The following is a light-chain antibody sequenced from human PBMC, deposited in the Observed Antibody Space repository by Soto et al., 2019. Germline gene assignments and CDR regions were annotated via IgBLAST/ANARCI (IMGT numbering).Light chain of an antibody. CDR1: QDISNY. CDR2: DAS. V-gene: IGKV1-33*01. CDR3: QQYDNLPPLT. J-gene: IGKJ1*01. Sequence: DIQMTQSPSSLSASVGDRVTITCQASQDISNYLNWYQQKPGKAPKLLIYDASNLATGVPSRFSGSGSGTDFTLTISSLQPEDIAAYYCQQYDNLPPLTFGQGTKVEIK.